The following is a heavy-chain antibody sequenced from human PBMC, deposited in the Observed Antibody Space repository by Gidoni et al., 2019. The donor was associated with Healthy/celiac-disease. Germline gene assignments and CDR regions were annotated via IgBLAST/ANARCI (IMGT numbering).Heavy chain of an antibody. CDR2: IRGSGGST. CDR1: GFTFSSYA. D-gene: IGHD5-18*01. J-gene: IGHJ4*02. CDR3: AKEEKEYSYGYGVGVSFPYD. V-gene: IGHV3-23*01. Sequence: EVQLLESGGGLVQPGGSLVLSCAAPGFTFSSYAMRWVRQAPGKGLEWVSAIRGSGGSTYYADSVKGRFTISRDNSKNTLYLQMNSLRAEDTAVYYCAKEEKEYSYGYGVGVSFPYDWGQGTLVTVSS.